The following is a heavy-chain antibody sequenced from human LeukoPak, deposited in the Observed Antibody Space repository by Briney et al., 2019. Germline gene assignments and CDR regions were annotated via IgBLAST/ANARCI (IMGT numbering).Heavy chain of an antibody. CDR1: GFTFSNNW. Sequence: GGSLRLSCAASGFTFSNNWMSWVRQAPGKGLEWVANIKRHGTENYYVDSVKGRFTISRDNAKNSLYLQMNSLRAEDTAVYYCAREDGYNTFDYWGQGTLVTVSS. CDR3: AREDGYNTFDY. D-gene: IGHD5-24*01. J-gene: IGHJ4*02. V-gene: IGHV3-7*04. CDR2: IKRHGTEN.